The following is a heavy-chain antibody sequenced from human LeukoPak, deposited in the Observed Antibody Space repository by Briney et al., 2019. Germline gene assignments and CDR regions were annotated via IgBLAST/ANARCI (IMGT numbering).Heavy chain of an antibody. Sequence: ASVKVSCKASGYTFTSYDINWVRQATGQGLEWMGWMNPNSGNTGYAQKFQGRVTMTRNTSISTAYMELSSLRSEDTAVYYCARGKSGITIFGVVINNWFDPWGQGTLVTVPS. V-gene: IGHV1-8*01. CDR1: GYTFTSYD. CDR2: MNPNSGNT. J-gene: IGHJ5*02. D-gene: IGHD3-3*01. CDR3: ARGKSGITIFGVVINNWFDP.